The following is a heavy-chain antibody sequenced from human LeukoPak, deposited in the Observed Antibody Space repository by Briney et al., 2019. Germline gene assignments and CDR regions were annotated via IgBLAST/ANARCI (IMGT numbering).Heavy chain of an antibody. CDR2: ISPNSGGT. CDR3: CYDSSGYASYYYYMDV. V-gene: IGHV1-2*02. Sequence: ASVKVSCKASGYTFTDYYMHWVRQAPGQGLEWMGWISPNSGGTNYAQKFQGRVTMTGDTSISTAYMELSRLRSDDTAVYYCCYDSSGYASYYYYMDVWGKGTTVTVSS. D-gene: IGHD3-22*01. CDR1: GYTFTDYY. J-gene: IGHJ6*03.